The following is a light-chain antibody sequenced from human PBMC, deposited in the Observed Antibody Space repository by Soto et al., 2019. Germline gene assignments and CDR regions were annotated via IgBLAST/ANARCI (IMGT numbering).Light chain of an antibody. J-gene: IGKJ1*01. Sequence: EIVLTQSPGTLSLSPGERATLSCRASQSFSSNYLAWYQHKPGQAPRLLLYDASNRATGIPARFSGSGSGTDFTLTISSLEPEDFAVYYCQQRSNWPRWTFGQGTKVDIK. CDR3: QQRSNWPRWT. CDR2: DAS. V-gene: IGKV3-11*01. CDR1: QSFSSNY.